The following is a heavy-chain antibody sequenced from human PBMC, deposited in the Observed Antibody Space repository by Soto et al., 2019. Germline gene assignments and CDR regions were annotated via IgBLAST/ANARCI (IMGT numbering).Heavy chain of an antibody. J-gene: IGHJ4*02. V-gene: IGHV1-69*02. CDR1: VGTFSSYT. CDR3: ARSYLPFGELSSLDY. D-gene: IGHD3-10*01. Sequence: QVQLVQSGAEVKKPGSSVKVSCKASVGTFSSYTISWVRQAPGQGLEWMGRIIPILGIANYAQKFQGRVTITADKSTSTAYMELSSLRSEDTAVYYCARSYLPFGELSSLDYWGQGTLVTVSS. CDR2: IIPILGIA.